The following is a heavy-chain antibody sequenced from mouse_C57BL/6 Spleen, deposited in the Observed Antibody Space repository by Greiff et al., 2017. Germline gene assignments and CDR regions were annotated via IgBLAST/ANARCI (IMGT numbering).Heavy chain of an antibody. CDR3: ARPGGSSPIFRAMDY. Sequence: EVKLMESGGGLVKPGGSLKLSCAASGFTFSDYGMHWVRQAPEKGLEWVAYISSGSSTIYYADTVKGRFTISRDNAKNTLFLQMTSLRSEDTAMYYWARPGGSSPIFRAMDYWGQGTSVTVSS. CDR2: ISSGSSTI. J-gene: IGHJ4*01. V-gene: IGHV5-17*01. D-gene: IGHD1-1*01. CDR1: GFTFSDYG.